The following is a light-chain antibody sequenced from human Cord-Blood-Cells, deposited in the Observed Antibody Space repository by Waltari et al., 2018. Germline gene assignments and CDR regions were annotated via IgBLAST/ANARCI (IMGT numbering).Light chain of an antibody. CDR3: QQYNNWPLT. CDR1: QSVSSN. V-gene: IGKV3-15*01. J-gene: IGKJ4*01. Sequence: EIVMTQSPATLSVSPGERATLSCRASQSVSSNLSCYQQKPGRAPRLRIYGAYTRATGITARFSGSGSGTEFTLTISSLQSEDFAVYYCQQYNNWPLTFGGGTKVEIK. CDR2: GAY.